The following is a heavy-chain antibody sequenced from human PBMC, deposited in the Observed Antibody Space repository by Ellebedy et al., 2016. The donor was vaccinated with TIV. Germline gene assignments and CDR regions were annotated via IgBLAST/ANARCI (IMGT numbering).Heavy chain of an antibody. CDR1: VGSLSGYL. CDR2: TDHSGGT. Sequence: AGSLRLSXAVDVGSLSGYLWTWIRQPPTKGLEWIGETDHSGGTKINTSLKSRVTISLDTSQNQLSLKLSSVTAADTAMYYCAAWKLQQPKVVYWGQGTLVTDSS. J-gene: IGHJ4*02. CDR3: AAWKLQQPKVVY. D-gene: IGHD1-1*01. V-gene: IGHV4-34*01.